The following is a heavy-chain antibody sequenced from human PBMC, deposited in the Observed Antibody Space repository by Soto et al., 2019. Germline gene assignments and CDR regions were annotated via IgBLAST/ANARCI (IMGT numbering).Heavy chain of an antibody. D-gene: IGHD2-21*02. V-gene: IGHV1-69*13. Sequence: SVKVSCKASGGTFSSYAISWVRQAPGQGLEWMGGIIPIFGTANYAQKFQGRVTITADESTSTAYMELSSLRSEDTAVYYCARDLEPQTYCGGDCHSGGYWGEGTLVTVSS. J-gene: IGHJ4*02. CDR2: IIPIFGTA. CDR1: GGTFSSYA. CDR3: ARDLEPQTYCGGDCHSGGY.